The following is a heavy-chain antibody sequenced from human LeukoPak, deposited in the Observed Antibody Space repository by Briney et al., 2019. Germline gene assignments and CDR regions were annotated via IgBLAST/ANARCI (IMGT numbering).Heavy chain of an antibody. J-gene: IGHJ5*02. V-gene: IGHV1-69*13. CDR1: GGTFSSYA. CDR2: IIPIFGTA. Sequence: ASVKVSCKASGGTFSSYAISWVRQAPGQGLEWMGGIIPIFGTANYAQKFQGRVTITADESTSTAYMELSSLRSEDTAVYYCARDFSKLRFLEWSGFDPWGQGTLVTVSS. D-gene: IGHD3-3*01. CDR3: ARDFSKLRFLEWSGFDP.